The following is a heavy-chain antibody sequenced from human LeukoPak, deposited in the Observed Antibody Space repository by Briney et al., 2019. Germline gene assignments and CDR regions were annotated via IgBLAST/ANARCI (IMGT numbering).Heavy chain of an antibody. Sequence: ASVKVSCKTSGYSFTTFSIAWVRQAPGQGLEWMGWINANNGETHYAQKFHDRATMTTDTSTNTAYMELRGLKSDDSAMYYCSRDSTSGAVVDFNYWGQGTLVTVSS. CDR1: GYSFTTFS. D-gene: IGHD3-16*01. J-gene: IGHJ4*02. CDR2: INANNGET. CDR3: SRDSTSGAVVDFNY. V-gene: IGHV1-18*01.